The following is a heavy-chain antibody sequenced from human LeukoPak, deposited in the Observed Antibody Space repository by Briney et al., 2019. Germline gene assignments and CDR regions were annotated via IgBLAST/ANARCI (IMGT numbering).Heavy chain of an antibody. CDR3: ARDVTVAAAGLYFDC. J-gene: IGHJ4*02. V-gene: IGHV3-66*01. CDR2: IYSGGST. Sequence: HVGSLRLSCAASGFTVSSNYMSWVRQAPGKGLEWVSVIYSGGSTYYADSVKGRFTISRDNSKNTLYLQMNSLRAEDTAVYYCARDVTVAAAGLYFDCWGQGTLDTVSS. D-gene: IGHD6-13*01. CDR1: GFTVSSNY.